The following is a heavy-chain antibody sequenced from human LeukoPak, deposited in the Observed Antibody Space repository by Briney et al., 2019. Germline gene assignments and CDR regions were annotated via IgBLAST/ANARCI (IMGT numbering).Heavy chain of an antibody. Sequence: GGSLRLSCAASGFTFNSFFLNWVRLTPGRELEWVACISQDGSETFYMDSVRGRFTISRDNTKNSLYLQMDSLRAEDTAVYFCVRDLGHPRHYFEYWGQGALVTVSS. D-gene: IGHD7-27*01. V-gene: IGHV3-7*01. J-gene: IGHJ4*02. CDR2: ISQDGSET. CDR1: GFTFNSFF. CDR3: VRDLGHPRHYFEY.